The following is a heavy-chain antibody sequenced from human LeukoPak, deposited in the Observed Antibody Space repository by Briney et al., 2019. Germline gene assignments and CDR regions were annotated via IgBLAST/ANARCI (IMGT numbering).Heavy chain of an antibody. CDR1: GFTFSNYG. J-gene: IGHJ4*02. CDR3: AKERSGLDY. CDR2: IQYDGRNK. Sequence: GGSLRLSCAASGFTFSNYGLHWVRQAPGKGLEWVAFIQYDGRNKYYADSVKGRFTVSRDNSKNPLYPQMSSLRPEDTAVYYCAKERSGLDYWGQGTLVTVSS. V-gene: IGHV3-30*02. D-gene: IGHD3-22*01.